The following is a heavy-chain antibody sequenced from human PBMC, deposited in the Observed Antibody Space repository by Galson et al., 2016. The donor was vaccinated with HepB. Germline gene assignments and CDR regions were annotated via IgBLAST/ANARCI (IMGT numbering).Heavy chain of an antibody. Sequence: SLRLSCAASGFNFRPYDMHWVRQAPGKGLEWVTSVSYDGETKFYADSVKGRFSISRDNSKNTVSLQMSGLRGEDSALYYCVKQGPAALHSHVDFWGQGTLVTVSS. CDR1: GFNFRPYD. J-gene: IGHJ4*02. CDR2: VSYDGETK. D-gene: IGHD2-2*01. V-gene: IGHV3-30*03. CDR3: VKQGPAALHSHVDF.